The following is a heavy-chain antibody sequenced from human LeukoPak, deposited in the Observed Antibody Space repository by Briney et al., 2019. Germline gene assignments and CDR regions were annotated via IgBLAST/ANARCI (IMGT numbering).Heavy chain of an antibody. Sequence: GASVKVSCKASGYTFTSYGISWVRQTPGQGLEWMGWISAYNGNTNYAQKLQGRVTMTTDTSTSTAYMELRSLRSDDTAVYYCARVEQLVPLFGYYYGMDVWGQGTTVTVSS. J-gene: IGHJ6*02. CDR2: ISAYNGNT. D-gene: IGHD6-6*01. V-gene: IGHV1-18*01. CDR3: ARVEQLVPLFGYYYGMDV. CDR1: GYTFTSYG.